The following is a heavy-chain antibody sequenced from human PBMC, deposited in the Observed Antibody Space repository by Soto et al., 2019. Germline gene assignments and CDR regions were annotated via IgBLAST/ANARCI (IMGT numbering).Heavy chain of an antibody. V-gene: IGHV3-11*06. CDR2: ISSSSSYT. CDR1: GFTFSDYY. D-gene: IGHD3-22*01. J-gene: IGHJ6*02. Sequence: GGSLRLSCAASGFTFSDYYMSWIRQAPGKGLEWVSYISSSSSYTNYADSVKGRFTISRDNAKNSLYLQMNSLRAEDTAVYYCARDRVRVGCYDSSGYYYGYWYYYYYGMDVWGQGTTVTVSS. CDR3: ARDRVRVGCYDSSGYYYGYWYYYYYGMDV.